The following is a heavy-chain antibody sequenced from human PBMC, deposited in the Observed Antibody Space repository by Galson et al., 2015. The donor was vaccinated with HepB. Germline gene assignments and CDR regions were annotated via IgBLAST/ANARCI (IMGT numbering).Heavy chain of an antibody. V-gene: IGHV3-21*01. J-gene: IGHJ5*02. CDR2: ISSSSSYI. D-gene: IGHD1-1*01. CDR1: GFTFSSYS. CDR3: ASKGPRKADNGQGT. Sequence: SLRLSCAASGFTFSSYSMNWVRQAPGKGLEWVSSISSSSSYIYYADSVKGRFTISRDNAKNSLYLQMNSLRAEDTAVYYCASKGPRKADNGQGTWGQGTLVTVSS.